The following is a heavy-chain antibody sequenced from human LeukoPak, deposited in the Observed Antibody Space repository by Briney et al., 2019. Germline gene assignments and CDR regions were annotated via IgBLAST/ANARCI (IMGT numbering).Heavy chain of an antibody. D-gene: IGHD5-24*01. V-gene: IGHV3-11*01. CDR1: GFSFSDYF. CDR2: ISDTGRTI. Sequence: PGGPLRLSCAASGFSFSDYFMTWIRQAPGKGLEWVSYISDTGRTIYYADSVRGRFTISRDNAKNSLFLQMDTLRAEDTAVHYCARLQSPDSPLDIWGQGTMVTVSS. CDR3: ARLQSPDSPLDI. J-gene: IGHJ3*02.